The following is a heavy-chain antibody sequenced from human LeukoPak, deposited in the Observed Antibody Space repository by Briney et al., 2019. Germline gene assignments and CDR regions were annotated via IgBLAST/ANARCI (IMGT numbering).Heavy chain of an antibody. CDR2: INTNTGNP. J-gene: IGHJ5*02. CDR1: GYTFTSYA. Sequence: ASVKVSCKASGYTFTSYAMNWVRQAPGQGLEWMGWINTNTGNPTYAQGFTGRFVFSLDTSVSTAYLQISSLKAEDTAVYYCASGSSRVLRFLEWLTPDWFDPWGRGTLVTVSS. CDR3: ASGSSRVLRFLEWLTPDWFDP. V-gene: IGHV7-4-1*02. D-gene: IGHD3-3*01.